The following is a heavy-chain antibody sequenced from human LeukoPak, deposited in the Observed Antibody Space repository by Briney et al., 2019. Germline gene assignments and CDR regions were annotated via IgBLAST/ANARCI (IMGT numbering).Heavy chain of an antibody. J-gene: IGHJ5*02. D-gene: IGHD5-12*01. CDR2: IIPIFGTA. CDR3: ARGYSGYVGWFDP. CDR1: GGTFSSYA. Sequence: ASVKVSCKASGGTFSSYAISWVRQAPGQGLEWMGGIIPIFGTANYAQKFQGRVTITADESTSTAYMELSSLRSEDAAVYYCARGYSGYVGWFDPWGQGTLVTVSS. V-gene: IGHV1-69*13.